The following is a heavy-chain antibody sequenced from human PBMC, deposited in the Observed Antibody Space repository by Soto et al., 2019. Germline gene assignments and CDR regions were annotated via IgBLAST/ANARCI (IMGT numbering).Heavy chain of an antibody. CDR3: ARDLPGDTAMVVMDYYYYGMDV. V-gene: IGHV1-69*13. CDR1: GGTFSSYA. J-gene: IGHJ6*04. Sequence: SVKVSCKASGGTFSSYAISWVRQAPGQGLEWMGGIIPINGNANYAQKLQGRVTMTADEYTSTAYMELRSLRAEDTAVYYCARDLPGDTAMVVMDYYYYGMDVWGKGTTVTVSS. CDR2: IIPINGNA. D-gene: IGHD5-18*01.